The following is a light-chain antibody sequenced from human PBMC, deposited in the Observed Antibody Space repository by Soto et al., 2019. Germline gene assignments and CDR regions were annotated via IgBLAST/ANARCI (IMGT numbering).Light chain of an antibody. CDR2: GAS. J-gene: IGKJ2*01. CDR1: QSISSTY. CDR3: QQYHSSPPMYT. Sequence: EIVLTQSPGTLSLSPGERATLSCRASQSISSTYLVWYQQRPGQAPRLLIYGASSRATGIPDRFSGSGSGTDFTLTISRLEPEDFSVYYCQQYHSSPPMYTFGQGTKLDIK. V-gene: IGKV3-20*01.